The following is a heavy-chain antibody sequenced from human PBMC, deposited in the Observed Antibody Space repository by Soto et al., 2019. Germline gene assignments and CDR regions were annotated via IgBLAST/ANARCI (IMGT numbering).Heavy chain of an antibody. V-gene: IGHV1-46*01. D-gene: IGHD2-2*01. J-gene: IGHJ4*02. CDR2: INPSGGST. Sequence: QVQLVQSGAEVKKPGASVKVSCKASGYTFTGYYMHWVRQAPGQGLEWMGIINPSGGSTSYAQKFQGRVTMSRDTSTSTVYMELSSLRSEDTAVYYCASTGSTQVPLDYWGQGTLVTVSS. CDR1: GYTFTGYY. CDR3: ASTGSTQVPLDY.